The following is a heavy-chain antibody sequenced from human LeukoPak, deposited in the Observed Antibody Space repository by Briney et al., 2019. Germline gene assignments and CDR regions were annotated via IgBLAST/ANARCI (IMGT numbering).Heavy chain of an antibody. D-gene: IGHD3-16*01. CDR2: ISSSSSYI. V-gene: IGHV3-21*01. J-gene: IGHJ4*02. CDR3: AKAFGVAGRGPYYFDY. CDR1: GFTFSSYS. Sequence: PGGSLRLSCAASGFTFSSYSMNWVRQAPGKGLEWVSSISSSSSYIYYADSVKGRFTISRDNAKNSLYLQMNSLRAEDTAVYYCAKAFGVAGRGPYYFDYWGQGTLVTVSS.